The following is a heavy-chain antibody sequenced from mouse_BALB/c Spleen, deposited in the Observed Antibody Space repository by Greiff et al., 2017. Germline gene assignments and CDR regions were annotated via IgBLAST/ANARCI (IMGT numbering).Heavy chain of an antibody. J-gene: IGHJ4*01. CDR3: ARSDTTRAMDY. CDR1: GFTFSSFG. V-gene: IGHV5-17*02. Sequence: EVKVVESGGGLVQPGGSRKLSCAASGFTFSSFGMHWVRQAPEKGLEWVAYISSGSSTIYYADTVKGRFTISRDNPKNTLFLQMTSLRSEDTAMYYCARSDTTRAMDYWGQGTSVTVSS. D-gene: IGHD1-1*01. CDR2: ISSGSSTI.